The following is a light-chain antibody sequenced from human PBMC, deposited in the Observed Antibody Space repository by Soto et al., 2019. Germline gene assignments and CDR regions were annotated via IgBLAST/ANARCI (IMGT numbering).Light chain of an antibody. V-gene: IGLV2-14*01. CDR1: NIDVGGYNY. CDR3: ISYTISSTLVV. CDR2: EVT. J-gene: IGLJ3*02. Sequence: QSGLTHPASVSGSPGQSITISCTGTNIDVGGYNYVSWYQQHPGKAPKLMIYEVTYRPSGVSNRFSGSKSGNTASLTISGLQAEDEADYYCISYTISSTLVVFGGGSKLTVL.